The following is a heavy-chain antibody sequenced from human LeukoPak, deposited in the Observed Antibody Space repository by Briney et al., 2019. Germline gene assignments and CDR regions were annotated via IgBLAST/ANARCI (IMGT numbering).Heavy chain of an antibody. Sequence: GGSLRLSCAASGFTFSSYAMHWVRQAPGKGLEWVAVISYDGSNKYYADSVKGRFTISRDNSKNTLYLQMNSLRAEDTAVYYCARFYDSSGYYHGSYYGMDVWGQGTTVTVSS. CDR3: ARFYDSSGYYHGSYYGMDV. J-gene: IGHJ6*02. V-gene: IGHV3-30-3*01. CDR2: ISYDGSNK. CDR1: GFTFSSYA. D-gene: IGHD3-22*01.